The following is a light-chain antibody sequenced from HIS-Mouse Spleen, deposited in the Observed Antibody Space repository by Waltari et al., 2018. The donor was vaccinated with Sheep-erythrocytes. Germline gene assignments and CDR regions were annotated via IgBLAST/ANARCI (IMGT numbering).Light chain of an antibody. Sequence: QSALTQPPSASGSPGQSVTIPCTGTSSYVGGYTYVSWYQQHPGKAPKLMIYEVSKRPSGVPDRFSGSKSGNTASLTVSGLQAEDEADYYCSSYAGSNNWVFGGGTKLTVL. CDR1: SSYVGGYTY. J-gene: IGLJ3*02. V-gene: IGLV2-8*01. CDR2: EVS. CDR3: SSYAGSNNWV.